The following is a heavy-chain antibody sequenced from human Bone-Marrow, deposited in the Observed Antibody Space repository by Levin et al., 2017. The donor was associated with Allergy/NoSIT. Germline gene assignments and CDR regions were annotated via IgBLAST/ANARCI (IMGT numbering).Heavy chain of an antibody. V-gene: IGHV3-23*01. CDR1: GFTFSSYA. Sequence: GESLKISCAASGFTFSSYAMSWVRQAPGKGLEWVSAISGSGGSTYYADSVKGRFTISRDNSKNTLYLQMNSLRAEDTAVYYCAKRACSGGSCNWFDPWGQGTLVTVSS. CDR3: AKRACSGGSCNWFDP. D-gene: IGHD2-15*01. J-gene: IGHJ5*02. CDR2: ISGSGGST.